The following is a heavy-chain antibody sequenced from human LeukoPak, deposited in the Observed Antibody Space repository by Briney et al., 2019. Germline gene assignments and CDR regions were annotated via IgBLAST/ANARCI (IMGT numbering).Heavy chain of an antibody. CDR3: AIFPSNGGWWSVTGY. J-gene: IGHJ4*02. CDR1: GFTFSSYA. CDR2: ISGSGGST. V-gene: IGHV3-23*01. D-gene: IGHD6-19*01. Sequence: RGSLRLSCAASGFTFSSYAMSWVPQAPGKGLEWVSAISGSGGSTYYPDSVQGRFTISRDNSKNTMYLQMASLRAEDTAVYYCAIFPSNGGWWSVTGYGGQGTLVTVSS.